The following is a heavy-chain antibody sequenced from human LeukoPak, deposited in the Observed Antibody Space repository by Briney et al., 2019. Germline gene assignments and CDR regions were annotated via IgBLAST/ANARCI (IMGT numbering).Heavy chain of an antibody. D-gene: IGHD2-2*01. CDR1: GGSFSGYY. J-gene: IGHJ4*02. CDR3: ARGNRYCSSTSGYVGRFDY. Sequence: SETLSLTCAVYGGSFSGYYWSWIRQPPGKGLEWLGEINHSGSTNYNPSLKSRVTISVDTSKNQFSLKLSSVTAADTAVYYCARGNRYCSSTSGYVGRFDYWGQGTLVTVSS. V-gene: IGHV4-34*01. CDR2: INHSGST.